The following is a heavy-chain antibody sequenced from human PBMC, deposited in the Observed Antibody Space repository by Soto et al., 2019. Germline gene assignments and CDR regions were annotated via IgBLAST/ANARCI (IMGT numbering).Heavy chain of an antibody. CDR2: ISHDGTYS. Sequence: QVRLVESGGGVVQPGRSLRLSCAASGFTFSSHAMHWVRQAPGKGLEWVALISHDGTYSNFADSVKGRFTVSRDNSKNTLFLEMNSLRAEDTAIYYWVSEVGGRDFGHWGQGTLVTVSS. D-gene: IGHD1-26*01. V-gene: IGHV3-30*04. CDR1: GFTFSSHA. CDR3: VSEVGGRDFGH. J-gene: IGHJ4*02.